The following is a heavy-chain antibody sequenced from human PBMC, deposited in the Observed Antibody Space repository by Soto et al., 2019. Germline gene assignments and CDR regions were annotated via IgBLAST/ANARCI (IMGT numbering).Heavy chain of an antibody. Sequence: ASVKVSCKASGYTFTSYDINWVRQATGQGLEWMGWMNPNSGNTGYAQKFQGRVTMTRNTSISTAYMELSSLRSEDTAVYYCARDRGLRFLEWSTPDFDYWGQGTLVTVSS. D-gene: IGHD3-3*01. J-gene: IGHJ4*02. CDR1: GYTFTSYD. CDR2: MNPNSGNT. V-gene: IGHV1-8*01. CDR3: ARDRGLRFLEWSTPDFDY.